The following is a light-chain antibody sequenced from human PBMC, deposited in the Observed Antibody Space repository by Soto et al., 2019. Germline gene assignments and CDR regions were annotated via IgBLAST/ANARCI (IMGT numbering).Light chain of an antibody. CDR2: GDT. V-gene: IGLV1-40*01. CDR1: NSNIGAGFD. J-gene: IGLJ2*01. Sequence: QLVLTQPPSVSGAPGQRVTISCTGSNSNIGAGFDVNWYQHLPGTAPKLLIYGDTIRPSGVPDRFSGSKSATSASLAIAGLQVEDGGDYYCQSYDSSLSGPVVFGGGTKVTVL. CDR3: QSYDSSLSGPVV.